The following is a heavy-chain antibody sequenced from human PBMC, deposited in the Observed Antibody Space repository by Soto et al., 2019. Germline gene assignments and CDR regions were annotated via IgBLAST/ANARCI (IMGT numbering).Heavy chain of an antibody. V-gene: IGHV1-69*01. CDR2: IIPIFGTA. Sequence: QVQLVQSGAEVRKPGSSVRVSCKASGGSFNRHTISWVRQAPGQGLEWMGGIIPIFGTANHAQKFQGRVTINGDESTSKVYKEMSSLRSDDTAIYYCARGWGYDSTDYYYAYWGQGTLVIVSS. J-gene: IGHJ4*02. CDR3: ARGWGYDSTDYYYAY. D-gene: IGHD3-22*01. CDR1: GGSFNRHT.